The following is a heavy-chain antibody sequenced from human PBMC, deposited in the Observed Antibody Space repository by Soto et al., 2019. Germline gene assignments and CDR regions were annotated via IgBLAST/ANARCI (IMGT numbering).Heavy chain of an antibody. CDR3: ARVSKYYYDSSGYYYAPYGMDV. J-gene: IGHJ6*02. Sequence: SVKVSCKAYGGTFSSYAIRWVRQAPGQGLEWMGGIIPIFGTANCAQKVQGRVTITADESTSTAYVELSSLRSEDTAVYYCARVSKYYYDSSGYYYAPYGMDVWGQGTTVTGSS. D-gene: IGHD3-22*01. CDR1: GGTFSSYA. V-gene: IGHV1-69*13. CDR2: IIPIFGTA.